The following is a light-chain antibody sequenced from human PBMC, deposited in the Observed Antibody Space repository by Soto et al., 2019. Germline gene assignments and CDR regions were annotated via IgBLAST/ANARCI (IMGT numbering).Light chain of an antibody. J-gene: IGLJ3*02. CDR3: QSADSSGGYEM. V-gene: IGLV3-25*03. CDR2: DDT. CDR1: LLAKQY. Sequence: SYELTQPPSVSVSPGQTARITCSGDLLAKQYSFWYQQRPVQAPVLVIYDDTERPSGIPERFSGSSSGTTVTLTISGVQAEDEADYYCQSADSSGGYEMFGGGTKVTVL.